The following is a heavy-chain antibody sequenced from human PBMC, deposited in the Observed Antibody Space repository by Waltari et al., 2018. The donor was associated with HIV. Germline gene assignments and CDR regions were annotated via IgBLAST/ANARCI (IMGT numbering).Heavy chain of an antibody. CDR2: INSDGSST. J-gene: IGHJ4*02. V-gene: IGHV3-74*01. Sequence: EVQLVESGGGLVQPGGSLRLSCAASGFTFSSYWTHCVRQAPGKGLVWVSRINSDGSSTSYADSVKGRFTISRDNAKNTLYLQMNSLRAEDTAVYYCARAGRDGKLPPDYWGQGTLVTVSS. D-gene: IGHD1-7*01. CDR1: GFTFSSYW. CDR3: ARAGRDGKLPPDY.